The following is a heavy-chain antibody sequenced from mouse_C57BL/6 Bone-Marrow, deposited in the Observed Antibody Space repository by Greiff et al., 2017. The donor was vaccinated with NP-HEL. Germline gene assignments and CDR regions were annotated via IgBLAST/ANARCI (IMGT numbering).Heavy chain of an antibody. CDR2: IYPRSGNT. Sequence: QVQLQQSGAELARPGASVKLSCKASGYTFTSYGISWVKQRTGQGLEWIGEIYPRSGNTYYNEKFKGKATMTADKSSSQAYMELRSLTSEDAAVYFCVRIWYFEVGGTGTTVTVSS. CDR3: VRIWYFEV. CDR1: GYTFTSYG. V-gene: IGHV1-81*01. J-gene: IGHJ1*03.